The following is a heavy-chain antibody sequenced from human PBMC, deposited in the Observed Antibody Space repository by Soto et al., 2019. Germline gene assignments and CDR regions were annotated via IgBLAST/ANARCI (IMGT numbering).Heavy chain of an antibody. V-gene: IGHV3-30*03. CDR3: ARSPQPTRGIHWYFDF. D-gene: IGHD2-2*01. J-gene: IGHJ2*01. CDR2: ISYDDVNK. Sequence: QVQLVESGGGVVQPGRSLGLSCAASGFTFNTYGMHWVRQAPGKGLEWVAAISYDDVNKYYADSVKGRFTISRDNSKNTLYVHMNSLKPEDTAVYYCARSPQPTRGIHWYFDFWGRGILVAVSS. CDR1: GFTFNTYG.